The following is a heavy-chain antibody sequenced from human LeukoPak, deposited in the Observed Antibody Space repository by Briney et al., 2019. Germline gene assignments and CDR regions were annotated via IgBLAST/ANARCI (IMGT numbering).Heavy chain of an antibody. Sequence: PGGSLRLSCAASGFTFDDYAMHWVRQAPGKGLEWVSLISWDGGSTYYADSVKGRFTISRDNSKNSLYLQMNSLRAEDTAVYYCARGGSSWYGGDFDYWGQGTLVTVSS. CDR2: ISWDGGST. D-gene: IGHD6-13*01. V-gene: IGHV3-43D*03. CDR3: ARGGSSWYGGDFDY. J-gene: IGHJ4*02. CDR1: GFTFDDYA.